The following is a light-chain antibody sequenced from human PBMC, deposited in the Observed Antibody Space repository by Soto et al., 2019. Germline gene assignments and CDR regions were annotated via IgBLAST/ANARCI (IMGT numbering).Light chain of an antibody. Sequence: QSVLTQPASVSGSPGQSITISCTGTSSDVGGYNYVSWYQQHPGKAPKLMIYDVSNRPSGVSNRFSGSKSGNTASLPISGLQAEDEADYYCSSYTGTSPLGVFGTGTKVPAL. J-gene: IGLJ1*01. CDR3: SSYTGTSPLGV. CDR1: SSDVGGYNY. CDR2: DVS. V-gene: IGLV2-14*01.